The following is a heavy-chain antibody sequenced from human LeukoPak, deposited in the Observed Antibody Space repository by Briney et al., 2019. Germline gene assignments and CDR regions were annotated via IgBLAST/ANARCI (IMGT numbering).Heavy chain of an antibody. CDR3: ASHLRKAAASPFDY. J-gene: IGHJ4*02. V-gene: IGHV4-59*08. CDR2: IYYSGST. Sequence: SETMSLTCTVSGGSISSYYWSWIRQPPGKGLEWIGYIYYSGSTNYNPSLKSRVTISVDTSKNQFSLKLSSVTAADTAVYYCASHLRKAAASPFDYWGQGALVTVSS. D-gene: IGHD6-13*01. CDR1: GGSISSYY.